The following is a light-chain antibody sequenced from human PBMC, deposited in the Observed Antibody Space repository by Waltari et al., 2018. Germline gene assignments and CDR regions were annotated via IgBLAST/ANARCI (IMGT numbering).Light chain of an antibody. J-gene: IGLJ3*02. Sequence: QSALTQPRSVSGSPGQSVTISCTGTSSDVGGYTYVSWYQQHPGKAPKLMIYDVSKRPSGVPDRFSGSKSGNTASLTISGLQAEDEADYYCCSYAGSPLFGGGTKLTVL. V-gene: IGLV2-11*01. CDR2: DVS. CDR1: SSDVGGYTY. CDR3: CSYAGSPL.